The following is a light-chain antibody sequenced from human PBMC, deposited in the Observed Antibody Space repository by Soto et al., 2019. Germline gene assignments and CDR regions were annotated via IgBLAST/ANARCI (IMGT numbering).Light chain of an antibody. J-gene: IGKJ4*01. V-gene: IGKV1-5*03. CDR1: QAISSH. Sequence: IQLTQSPSSLSASVGDRVTITCRASQAISSHLAWYQQKPGKAPNLLIYKASTLESGVPSRFSGSGSGTEFTLTISSVQPDDFATYYCQQYKSYPLTFGGGTKVDIK. CDR3: QQYKSYPLT. CDR2: KAS.